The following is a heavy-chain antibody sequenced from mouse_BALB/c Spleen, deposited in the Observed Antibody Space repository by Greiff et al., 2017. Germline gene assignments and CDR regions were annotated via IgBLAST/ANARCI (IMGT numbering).Heavy chain of an antibody. CDR2: IDPSDSYT. Sequence: QVQLQQPGAELVKPGASVKMSCKASGYTFTSYWMHWVKQRPGQGLEWIGTIDPSDSYTSYNQKFKGKATLTVDTSSSTAYMQLSSLTSEDSAVYYCTCITTVVAPDYWGQGTTLTVSS. J-gene: IGHJ2*01. CDR1: GYTFTSYW. D-gene: IGHD1-1*01. CDR3: TCITTVVAPDY. V-gene: IGHV1S127*01.